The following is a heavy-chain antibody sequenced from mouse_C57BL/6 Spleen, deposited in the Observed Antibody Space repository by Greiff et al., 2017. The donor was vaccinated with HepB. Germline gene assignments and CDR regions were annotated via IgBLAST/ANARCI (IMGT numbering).Heavy chain of an antibody. V-gene: IGHV1-50*01. CDR2: IDPSDSYT. Sequence: QVQLQQPGAELVKPGASVKLSCKASGYTFTSYWMQLVKQRPGQGLEWIGEIDPSDSYTNYNQKFKGKATLTVDTSSSTAYMQLSSLTSEDSAVYYYARGTGTRYFDYCGQGTPLSDSP. D-gene: IGHD4-1*01. J-gene: IGHJ2*01. CDR3: ARGTGTRYFDY. CDR1: GYTFTSYW.